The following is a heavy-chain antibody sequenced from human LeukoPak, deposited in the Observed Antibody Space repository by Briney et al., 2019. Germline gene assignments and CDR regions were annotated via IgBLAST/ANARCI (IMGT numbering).Heavy chain of an antibody. CDR1: GYTFTSYG. V-gene: IGHV1-18*01. J-gene: IGHJ4*02. CDR3: ARGFRDGYTGSE. D-gene: IGHD5-24*01. CDR2: ISAYNGNT. Sequence: ASVKVSCKASGYTFTSYGISWVRQAPGQGLEWMGWISAYNGNTNYAQKLQGRVTMTRNTSISTAYMELSSLRSEDTAVYYCARGFRDGYTGSEWGQGTLVTVSS.